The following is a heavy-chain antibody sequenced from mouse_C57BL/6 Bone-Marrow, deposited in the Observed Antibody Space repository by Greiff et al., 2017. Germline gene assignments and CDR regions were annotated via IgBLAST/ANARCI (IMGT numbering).Heavy chain of an antibody. CDR3: ARDYCSSYWYFDV. CDR1: GYTFTSYD. V-gene: IGHV1-85*01. J-gene: IGHJ1*03. D-gene: IGHD1-1*01. Sequence: QVQLKQSGPELVKPGASVKLSCKASGYTFTSYDINWVKQRPGQGLEWIGWIYPRAGSTKYNEKFKGKATFTVDTSSSTAYMELHSLSAEDSAIYFCARDYCSSYWYFDVWGTGTTVTVSS. CDR2: IYPRAGST.